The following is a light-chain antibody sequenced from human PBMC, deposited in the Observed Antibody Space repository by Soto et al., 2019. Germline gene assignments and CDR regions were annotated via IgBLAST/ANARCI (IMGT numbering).Light chain of an antibody. CDR3: AAWDDSLSGNV. J-gene: IGLJ1*01. CDR2: SNN. Sequence: QSVLTQPPSASGTPGQRVTISCSGSSSNIGTNTVNWYQQLPGTAPKLLIYSNNQRPSGVPDRFSGSKSGTSASLAISGLQSEDEADYYCAAWDDSLSGNVFGSGNKVTVL. V-gene: IGLV1-44*01. CDR1: SSNIGTNT.